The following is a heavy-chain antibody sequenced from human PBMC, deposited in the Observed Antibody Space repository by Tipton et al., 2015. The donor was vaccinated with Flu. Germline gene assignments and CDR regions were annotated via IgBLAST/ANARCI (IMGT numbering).Heavy chain of an antibody. D-gene: IGHD3-16*01. V-gene: IGHV3-33*01. Sequence: SLRLSCAASGFTFSNFDMHWVRQAPGKGLEWVAVTWFDGSNKYYTDSLRGRFTISRDNSKNTLYLQMDSLRAEDTAVYHCARGPPLHSKSWGWIDPWGQGTLVTVSS. CDR3: ARGPPLHSKSWGWIDP. CDR2: TWFDGSNK. CDR1: GFTFSNFD. J-gene: IGHJ5*02.